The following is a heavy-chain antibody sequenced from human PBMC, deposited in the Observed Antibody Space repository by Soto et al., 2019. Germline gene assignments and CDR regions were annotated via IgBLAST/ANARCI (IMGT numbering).Heavy chain of an antibody. V-gene: IGHV2-5*02. CDR2: IYWDDDK. CDR1: GFSLSTSGVG. D-gene: IGHD3-22*01. Sequence: QITLKESGPTLVKPTQTLTLTCTFSGFSLSTSGVGVGWIRQPPGKALEWLALIYWDDDKRYSPSLKSRLTITKATSKNQVVLTMTNMDPVDTATYYCAHFNYYDSSGYFPWFDPWGQGTLVTVSS. J-gene: IGHJ5*02. CDR3: AHFNYYDSSGYFPWFDP.